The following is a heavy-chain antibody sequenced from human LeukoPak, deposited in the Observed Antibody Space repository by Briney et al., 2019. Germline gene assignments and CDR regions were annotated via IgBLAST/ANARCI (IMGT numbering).Heavy chain of an antibody. CDR2: IYHSGST. CDR3: ARSPTTLSFDY. J-gene: IGHJ4*02. Sequence: PSQTLSLTCAVSGGSISSGGYSWSWIRQPPGKGLEWIGYIYHSGSTYYNPSLKSRVTISVDRSKNQFSLKLSSVTAADTAVYYCARSPTTLSFDYWGQGTLVTVSS. CDR1: GGSISSGGYS. V-gene: IGHV4-30-2*01. D-gene: IGHD1-1*01.